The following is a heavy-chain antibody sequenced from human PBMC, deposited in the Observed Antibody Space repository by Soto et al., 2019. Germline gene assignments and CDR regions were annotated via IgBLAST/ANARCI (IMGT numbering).Heavy chain of an antibody. J-gene: IGHJ4*02. Sequence: QVHLVESGGGVVQPGRPLRLSCAASGFTFSRYGMHWVRQAPGKGLEWVGVIVRDGGQKQYADSVRGRFTISRDNSKNTLYLEMKSVTVEDTAVYYCARDDDFEANGLDYWGQGTLVTVSS. CDR3: ARDDDFEANGLDY. V-gene: IGHV3-33*01. CDR2: IVRDGGQK. CDR1: GFTFSRYG. D-gene: IGHD2-21*02.